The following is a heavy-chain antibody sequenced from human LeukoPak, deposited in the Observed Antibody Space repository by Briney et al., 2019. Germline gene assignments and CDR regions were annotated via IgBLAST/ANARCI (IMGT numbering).Heavy chain of an antibody. CDR3: ARRVPAAMGKRGYFDL. CDR2: IYYSGST. D-gene: IGHD2-2*01. J-gene: IGHJ2*01. Sequence: SETLSLTCTVSGGSISSSSYYWGWIRQPPGKGLEWIGSIYYSGSTYYNPSLKSRVTISVDTSKNQFSLKLSSVTAADTAAYYCARRVPAAMGKRGYFDLWGRGTLVTVSS. V-gene: IGHV4-39*01. CDR1: GGSISSSSYY.